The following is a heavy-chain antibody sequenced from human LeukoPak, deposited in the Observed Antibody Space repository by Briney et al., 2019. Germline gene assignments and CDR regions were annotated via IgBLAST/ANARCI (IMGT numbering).Heavy chain of an antibody. V-gene: IGHV3-30*18. J-gene: IGHJ4*02. CDR2: ISYDGSNK. Sequence: GRSLRLSCAASGFTFSSYGMHWVRQAPGKGLEWVAVISYDGSNKYYAGSVKGRFTISRDNSKNTLYLQMNSLRAEDTAVYYCAKGEASNLDYWGQGTLVTVSS. CDR3: AKGEASNLDY. D-gene: IGHD1-26*01. CDR1: GFTFSSYG.